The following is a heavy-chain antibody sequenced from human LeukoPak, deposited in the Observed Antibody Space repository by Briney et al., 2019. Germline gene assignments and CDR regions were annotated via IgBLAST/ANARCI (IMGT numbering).Heavy chain of an antibody. CDR3: ARVLWSGYSLIQRPNWFDP. CDR2: ISAYNGNT. V-gene: IGHV1-18*01. Sequence: ASVKVSCKASGYTFTSYGISWVRQAPGQGLEWMGWISAYNGNTNYAQKLQGRVTMTTDTSTSTAYMELRSLRSDDTAVYYCARVLWSGYSLIQRPNWFDPWGQGTLVTVSS. J-gene: IGHJ5*02. D-gene: IGHD3-3*01. CDR1: GYTFTSYG.